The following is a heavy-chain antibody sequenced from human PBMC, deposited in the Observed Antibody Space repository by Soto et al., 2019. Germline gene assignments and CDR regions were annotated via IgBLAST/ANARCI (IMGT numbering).Heavy chain of an antibody. D-gene: IGHD6-19*01. CDR3: ARHAVHSSGFTDY. CDR1: GFTFSTYG. J-gene: IGHJ4*02. CDR2: IWSDGSNK. V-gene: IGHV3-33*01. Sequence: GGSLRLSCAASGFTFSTYGMHWVRQAPGKGLEWVALIWSDGSNKYYADSVKGRFTISRDNSKKTLYLQMNSLRAEDTAVYYCARHAVHSSGFTDYWGQGTLVTVSS.